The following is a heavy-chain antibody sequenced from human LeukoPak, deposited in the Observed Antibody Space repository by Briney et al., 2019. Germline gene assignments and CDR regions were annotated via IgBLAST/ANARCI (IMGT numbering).Heavy chain of an antibody. Sequence: SETLSLTCTVSGGSISNYYWGWIRQPPGKGLEWIGSIYYSGSTYYNPSLKSRVTISVDTSENQFSLNLSSVTAADTAVYYCARRQYASSPFDPWGQGTLVTVSS. V-gene: IGHV4-39*01. CDR3: ARRQYASSPFDP. D-gene: IGHD6-6*01. J-gene: IGHJ5*02. CDR1: GGSISNYY. CDR2: IYYSGST.